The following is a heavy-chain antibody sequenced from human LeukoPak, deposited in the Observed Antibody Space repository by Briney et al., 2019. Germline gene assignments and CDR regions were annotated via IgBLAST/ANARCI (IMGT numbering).Heavy chain of an antibody. J-gene: IGHJ4*02. CDR2: ISYDGSNK. CDR1: GFTFSSYG. D-gene: IGHD3-22*01. Sequence: PGGSLRLSCAASGFTFSSYGMHWVRQAPGKGLEWVAVISYDGSNKYYADSVKGRFTISRDNSKNTLYLQMNSLRAEDTDVYYCAKDLRHHTHNYDSSGYYTAFDYWGQGTLVTVSS. CDR3: AKDLRHHTHNYDSSGYYTAFDY. V-gene: IGHV3-30*18.